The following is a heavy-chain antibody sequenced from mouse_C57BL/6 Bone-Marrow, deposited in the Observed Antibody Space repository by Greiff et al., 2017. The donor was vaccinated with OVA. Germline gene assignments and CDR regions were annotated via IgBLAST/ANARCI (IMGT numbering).Heavy chain of an antibody. CDR3: ARGTYYYGSSYWYFDV. V-gene: IGHV2-2*01. Sequence: VQLQQSGPGLVQPSQSLSITCTVSGFSLTSYGVHWVRQSPGKGLEWLGVIWSGGSTDYNAAFISRLSISKDNSKSQVFFKMNSLQADDTAIYYCARGTYYYGSSYWYFDVWGTGTTVTVSS. CDR1: GFSLTSYG. CDR2: IWSGGST. J-gene: IGHJ1*03. D-gene: IGHD1-1*01.